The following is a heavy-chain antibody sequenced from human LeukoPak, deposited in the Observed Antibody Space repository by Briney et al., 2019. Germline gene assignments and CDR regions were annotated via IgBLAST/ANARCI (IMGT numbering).Heavy chain of an antibody. J-gene: IGHJ4*02. CDR1: GFNFSNYE. CDR3: VSYGSGSL. Sequence: GGSLRLSCAASGFNFSNYEMNRVRHAPGKGLEWVSYISSSGTTISYADSAKGRFTVSRDNARNSLFLQMSSLRGDDTAVYYCVSYGSGSLWGQGTLVTVAS. D-gene: IGHD3-10*01. V-gene: IGHV3-48*03. CDR2: ISSSGTTI.